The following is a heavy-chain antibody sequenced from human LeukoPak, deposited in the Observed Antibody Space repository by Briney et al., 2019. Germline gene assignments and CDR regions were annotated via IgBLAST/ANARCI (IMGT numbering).Heavy chain of an antibody. CDR3: ERDYYGSGSYFDY. Sequence: ASVKVSCKASGYTFTGYYLHWVRQAPGQGLEWMGWFNPNTGGPNYEQKFQDRVTMTRDTSISTAYMELSRLTSDDTAVYFCERDYYGSGSYFDYWGQGTPVTVSS. CDR1: GYTFTGYY. D-gene: IGHD3-10*01. V-gene: IGHV1-2*02. J-gene: IGHJ4*02. CDR2: FNPNTGGP.